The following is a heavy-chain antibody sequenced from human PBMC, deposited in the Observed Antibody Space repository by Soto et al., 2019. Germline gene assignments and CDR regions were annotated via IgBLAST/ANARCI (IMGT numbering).Heavy chain of an antibody. CDR2: IYYSGST. CDR1: GGSISSYY. J-gene: IGHJ4*02. CDR3: ARGFYAGKGSPPDF. D-gene: IGHD6-13*01. Sequence: XETLSLTCTVSGGSISSYYWSWIRQPPGKGLEWIGYIYYSGSTNYNPSLKSRVTISVDTSKNQFSLKLSSVTAADTAVYYCARGFYAGKGSPPDFWGQGSLVTVSS. V-gene: IGHV4-59*01.